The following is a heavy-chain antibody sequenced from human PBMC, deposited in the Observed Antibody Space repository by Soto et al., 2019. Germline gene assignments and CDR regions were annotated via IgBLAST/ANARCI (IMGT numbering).Heavy chain of an antibody. J-gene: IGHJ4*02. Sequence: PVGSLRLSCAASGFTFSDYYMSWIRQAPVKGLEWVSYISSSSRYTNYADSVKGRFTISRDNAKNSLYLQMNSLRAEDTAVYYCARESSRGYSGYVTFDYWGQGTLVTVSS. CDR1: GFTFSDYY. D-gene: IGHD5-12*01. V-gene: IGHV3-11*06. CDR2: ISSSSRYT. CDR3: ARESSRGYSGYVTFDY.